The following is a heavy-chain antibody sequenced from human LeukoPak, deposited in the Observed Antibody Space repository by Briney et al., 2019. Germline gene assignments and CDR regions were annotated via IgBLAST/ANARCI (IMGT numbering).Heavy chain of an antibody. CDR1: GFAFSGYA. D-gene: IGHD3-22*01. CDR2: ISYDGSNK. J-gene: IGHJ6*03. V-gene: IGHV3-30*18. Sequence: GGSLRLSCAASGFAFSGYAVTWVRQAPGKGLEWVAVISYDGSNKYYADSVKGRFTISRDNSKNTLYLQMNSLRAEDTAVYYCAKDWYSYYYDSSGYYYGYMDVWGKGTTVTVSS. CDR3: AKDWYSYYYDSSGYYYGYMDV.